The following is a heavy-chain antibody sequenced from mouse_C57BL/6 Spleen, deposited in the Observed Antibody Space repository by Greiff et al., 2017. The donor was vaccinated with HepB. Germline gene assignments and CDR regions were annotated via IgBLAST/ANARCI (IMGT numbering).Heavy chain of an antibody. V-gene: IGHV1-50*01. J-gene: IGHJ1*03. CDR3: ARCERGYHYWYFDV. Sequence: QVQLQQPGAELVKPGASVKLSCKASGYTFTSYWMQWVKQRPGQGLEWIGEIDPSDSYTNYNQKFKGKATLTVDTSSSTAYMQLSSLTSEDSAVYYCARCERGYHYWYFDVWGTGTTVTVSS. CDR1: GYTFTSYW. CDR2: IDPSDSYT. D-gene: IGHD2-2*01.